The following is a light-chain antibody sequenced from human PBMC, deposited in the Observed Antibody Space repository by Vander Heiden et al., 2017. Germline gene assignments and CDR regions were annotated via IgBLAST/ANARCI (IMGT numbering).Light chain of an antibody. CDR1: QDITYW. CDR3: QQADSFTYT. Sequence: DIQMTQSPSSVSASVGDRVSITCRARQDITYWLGCYQQKPGKAPKLLIYAASSVQSGIPSRFSGSVSGTDFTLTISSLQPEDFASYYCQQADSFTYTFGQGTKLEIK. J-gene: IGKJ2*01. CDR2: AAS. V-gene: IGKV1-12*01.